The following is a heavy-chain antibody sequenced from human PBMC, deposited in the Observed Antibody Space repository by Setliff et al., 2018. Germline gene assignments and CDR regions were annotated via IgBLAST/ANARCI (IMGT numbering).Heavy chain of an antibody. J-gene: IGHJ6*02. Sequence: NPGGSLRLSCTASGFTFSNAWMSWVRQAPGKGPEWVGRIKRITDSGTTDHAAPVKGRFTVSRDDSISTLYLQMNSLKTEDTAVYYCTTSPISSGWHSNFDYNMDVWGQGTTVTVSS. D-gene: IGHD6-19*01. CDR3: TTSPISSGWHSNFDYNMDV. CDR2: IKRITDSGTT. V-gene: IGHV3-15*01. CDR1: GFTFSNAW.